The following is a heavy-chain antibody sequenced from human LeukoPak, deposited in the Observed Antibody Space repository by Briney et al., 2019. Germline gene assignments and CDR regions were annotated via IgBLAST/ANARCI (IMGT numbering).Heavy chain of an antibody. J-gene: IGHJ4*02. V-gene: IGHV3-33*01. D-gene: IGHD3-22*01. CDR1: GFTFSSYG. CDR2: IWYDGSNK. Sequence: GGSLRLSCAASGFTFSSYGMHWVRQAPGKGLEWVAVIWYDGSNKYYADSVKGRFTISRDNSKNTLYLQMNSLRAEDTAVYYCARDDSSGYYSLITDYWGQGTLVTVSS. CDR3: ARDDSSGYYSLITDY.